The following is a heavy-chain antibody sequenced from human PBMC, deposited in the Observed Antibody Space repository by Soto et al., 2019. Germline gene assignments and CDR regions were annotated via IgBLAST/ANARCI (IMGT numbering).Heavy chain of an antibody. V-gene: IGHV4-39*01. D-gene: IGHD1-20*01. Sequence: SDTLSLTFAAAGGSISGSYNYWGWLRQSPGKGPEWIGSVFYTGFTSYNPSLESRVSVSVDTSKNQFSLKVSGVSAADTAVYYCATSQKGYNWNYFDHWGQGALVPVSS. CDR2: VFYTGFT. CDR1: GGSISGSYNY. CDR3: ATSQKGYNWNYFDH. J-gene: IGHJ4*02.